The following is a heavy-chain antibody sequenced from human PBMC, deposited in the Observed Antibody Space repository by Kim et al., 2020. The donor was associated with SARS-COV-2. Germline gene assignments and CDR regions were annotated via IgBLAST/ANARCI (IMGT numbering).Heavy chain of an antibody. CDR2: IVVGRGNT. V-gene: IGHV1-58*01. CDR3: AAVVRGIIREDF. CDR1: GFTFTHSA. D-gene: IGHD3-10*01. Sequence: SVKVSCKASGFTFTHSAVQWVRQARGQRLEWIGWIVVGRGNTKYAQKFQERVTITRDMSTSTVYMELSSLRSVDTAEYYCAAVVRGIIREDFWGQGTLVTVSS. J-gene: IGHJ4*01.